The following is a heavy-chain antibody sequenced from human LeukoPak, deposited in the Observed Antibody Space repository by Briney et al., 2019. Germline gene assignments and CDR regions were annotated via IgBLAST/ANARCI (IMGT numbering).Heavy chain of an antibody. V-gene: IGHV1-18*01. Sequence: ASVKVSCKASGYTFTNYGINWVRQSPGQGLEWVGWISAHTGDTNYAQKVQGRVTMTTDTSTSTIYMELRSLKSDDTAIYYCARESPGNFDFWGQGTLVTVSS. CDR1: GYTFTNYG. CDR2: ISAHTGDT. CDR3: ARESPGNFDF. D-gene: IGHD1-26*01. J-gene: IGHJ4*02.